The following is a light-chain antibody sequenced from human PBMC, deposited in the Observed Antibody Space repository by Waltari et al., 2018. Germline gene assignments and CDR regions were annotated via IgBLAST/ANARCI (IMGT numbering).Light chain of an antibody. J-gene: IGKJ2*01. Sequence: EIVLTQSPATLSLSPGERATLSCRASQSVSSSLAWYQQQPGQAPRLLIYDASKRATGIPARFSGSGSGTDFTLTIGGLEPEDFAVYYCQQRSDWPFTFGQGTKLEI. CDR2: DAS. CDR3: QQRSDWPFT. V-gene: IGKV3-11*01. CDR1: QSVSSS.